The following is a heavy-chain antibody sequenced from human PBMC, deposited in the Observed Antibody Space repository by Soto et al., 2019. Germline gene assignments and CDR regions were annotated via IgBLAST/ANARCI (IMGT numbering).Heavy chain of an antibody. CDR2: IYDRGNT. CDR1: GVSFSCYY. Sequence: SDTLSLTCAVYGVSFSCYYLSWIRQSPGEGLEWIGYIYDRGNTDYNPSLRSRVTMSVDTSKSQFSMHLRSVTTADTAVYYCAFSWNALAVTTFDYWGQGIQVTVSS. CDR3: AFSWNALAVTTFDY. J-gene: IGHJ4*02. V-gene: IGHV4-59*03. D-gene: IGHD4-17*01.